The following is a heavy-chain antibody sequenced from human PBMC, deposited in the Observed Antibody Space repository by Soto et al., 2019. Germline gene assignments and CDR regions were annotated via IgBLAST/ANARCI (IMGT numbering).Heavy chain of an antibody. Sequence: SETLSLTCTVSGGSISSSSYYWGWIRQPPGKGLEWIGSIYYSGSTYYNPSLKSRVTISVDTSKNQFSLKLSSVTAADTAVYYCARQRGDIVATDFDYWGQGTLVTVSS. V-gene: IGHV4-39*01. D-gene: IGHD5-12*01. J-gene: IGHJ4*02. CDR1: GGSISSSSYY. CDR3: ARQRGDIVATDFDY. CDR2: IYYSGST.